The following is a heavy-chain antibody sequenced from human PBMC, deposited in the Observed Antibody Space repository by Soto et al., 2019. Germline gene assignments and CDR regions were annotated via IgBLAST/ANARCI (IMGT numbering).Heavy chain of an antibody. J-gene: IGHJ4*02. D-gene: IGHD3-10*01. V-gene: IGHV4-34*01. CDR1: GGSFSGYY. Sequence: PSETLSLTCAVYGGSFSGYYWSWIRQPPGKGLEWMGVINHSGSTNYNPSLKCRVTISVDTYKNQFSLKLSSVTAADTAMYYCARGGMGPYYYGSGSYYNGRRLDYWGQGTLVTVSS. CDR2: INHSGST. CDR3: ARGGMGPYYYGSGSYYNGRRLDY.